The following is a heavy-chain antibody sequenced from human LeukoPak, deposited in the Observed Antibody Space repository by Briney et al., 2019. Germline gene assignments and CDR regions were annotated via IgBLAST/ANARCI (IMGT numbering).Heavy chain of an antibody. CDR3: ARGSGYRWGKFDY. Sequence: SETLSLTCAVYGGSFSGYYWSWIRQPPGKGLEWIGEINHSGSTNYNPSLKSRVTISVDKSKNQFSLKLSSVTAADTAVYYCARGSGYRWGKFDYWGQGTLVTVSS. CDR2: INHSGST. CDR1: GGSFSGYY. D-gene: IGHD3-16*01. V-gene: IGHV4-34*01. J-gene: IGHJ4*02.